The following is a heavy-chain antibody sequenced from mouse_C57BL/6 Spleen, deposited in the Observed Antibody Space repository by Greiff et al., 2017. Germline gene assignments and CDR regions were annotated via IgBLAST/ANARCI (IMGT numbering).Heavy chain of an antibody. CDR3: ARLNWDGYYFDY. CDR2: IYPRSGNT. CDR1: GYTFTSYG. V-gene: IGHV1-81*01. D-gene: IGHD4-1*01. Sequence: VQLQQSGAELARPGASVKLSCKASGYTFTSYGISWVKQRTGQGLEWIGEIYPRSGNTYYNEKFKGKATLTADKSSSTAYMELRSLTSGDSAVYFCARLNWDGYYFDYWGQGTTLTVSS. J-gene: IGHJ2*01.